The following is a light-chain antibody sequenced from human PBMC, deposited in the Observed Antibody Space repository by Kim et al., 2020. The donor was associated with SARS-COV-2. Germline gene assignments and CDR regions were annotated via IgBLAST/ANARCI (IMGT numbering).Light chain of an antibody. V-gene: IGKV2-30*01. J-gene: IGKJ3*01. CDR1: QSLVYSDENTY. Sequence: PASISCRSRQSLVYSDENTYLNWFHQMPGQSPPRLIYKLSNRGSGVPDRFSGSGSGTDFTLLISRVEAEDIGVYYCMQGTHWPFTFGRGTKVDIK. CDR2: KLS. CDR3: MQGTHWPFT.